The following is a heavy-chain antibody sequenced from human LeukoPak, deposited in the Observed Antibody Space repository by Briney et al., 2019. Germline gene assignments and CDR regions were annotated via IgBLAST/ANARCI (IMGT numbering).Heavy chain of an antibody. CDR2: ISYDGSNK. D-gene: IGHD3-10*01. Sequence: PGRSLRLSCAASGFTFSSYDMHWVRQAPGKGLEWVAVISYDGSNKYYADSVKGRFTISRDNSKNTLYLQMNSLRAEDTAVYYCARELWLAPNYYYGMDVWGQGTTVTVSS. V-gene: IGHV3-30*04. J-gene: IGHJ6*02. CDR1: GFTFSSYD. CDR3: ARELWLAPNYYYGMDV.